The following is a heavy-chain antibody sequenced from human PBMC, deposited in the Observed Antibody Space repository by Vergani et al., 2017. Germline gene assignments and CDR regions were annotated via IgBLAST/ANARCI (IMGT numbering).Heavy chain of an antibody. D-gene: IGHD3-22*01. Sequence: EVQLVESGGVVVQPGGSLRLSCAASGFTFDDYAMHWVRQAPGKGLEWDSLISWDGGSTYYADSVKGRFTISRDNSKNSLYLQMNSLRTEDTALYYCAKSDYYDSSGFHGAFDIWGQGTMVTVSS. CDR3: AKSDYYDSSGFHGAFDI. J-gene: IGHJ3*02. CDR1: GFTFDDYA. CDR2: ISWDGGST. V-gene: IGHV3-43D*03.